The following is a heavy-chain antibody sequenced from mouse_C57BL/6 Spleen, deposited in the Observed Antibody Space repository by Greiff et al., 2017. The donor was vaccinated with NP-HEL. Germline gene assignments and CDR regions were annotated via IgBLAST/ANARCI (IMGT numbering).Heavy chain of an antibody. Sequence: EVKLLESGAELVKPGASVKLSCTASGFNFTDYYMHWVKQRTEQGLEWIGRIDPEDGETTYAPKFQGKATITADTSSNTAYMQLSSLPSEDTAVEYCVQITTVVSDSMDYWGQGTSVTVSS. CDR1: GFNFTDYY. D-gene: IGHD1-1*01. V-gene: IGHV14-2*01. CDR2: IDPEDGET. J-gene: IGHJ4*01. CDR3: VQITTVVSDSMDY.